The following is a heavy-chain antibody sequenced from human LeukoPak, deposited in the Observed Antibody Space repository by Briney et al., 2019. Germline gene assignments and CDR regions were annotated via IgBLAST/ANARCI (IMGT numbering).Heavy chain of an antibody. V-gene: IGHV3-21*01. CDR1: GFTVSSNN. CDR3: AREHSGYDFPGRDYYYMDV. CDR2: ISSTSRSYI. D-gene: IGHD5-12*01. J-gene: IGHJ6*03. Sequence: GGSLRLSCAASGFTVSSNNMNWVRQAPGKGLEWVSSISSTSRSYIYYADSVKGRFTISRDNAKNSLYLQMNSLRAEDTAVYYCAREHSGYDFPGRDYYYMDVWGKGTTVTVSS.